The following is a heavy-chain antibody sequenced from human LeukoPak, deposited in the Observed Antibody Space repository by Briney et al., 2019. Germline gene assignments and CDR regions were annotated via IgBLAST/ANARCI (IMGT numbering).Heavy chain of an antibody. J-gene: IGHJ4*02. CDR3: AREYYDYVWGSYRYPPAY. CDR1: GFTFSSYA. V-gene: IGHV3-30*04. CDR2: ISYDGSNK. D-gene: IGHD3-16*02. Sequence: GRSLRLSCAASGFTFSSYAMHWVRQAPGKGPEWVAVISYDGSNKYYADSVKGRFTISRDNSKNTLYLQMNSLRAEDTAVYYCAREYYDYVWGSYRYPPAYWGQGTLVTVSS.